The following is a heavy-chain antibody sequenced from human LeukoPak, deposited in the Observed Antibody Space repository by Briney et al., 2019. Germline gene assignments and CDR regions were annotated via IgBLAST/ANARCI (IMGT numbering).Heavy chain of an antibody. Sequence: GGSLRLSCAASGFTFSNAWMSWVRQAPGKGLEWVGCIKSKTDGGTTDYAAPVKGRFTISRDDSKNTLYLQMNSLRTEDTAVYYCTTLVGATPGYWGQGTLVTVSS. CDR3: TTLVGATPGY. CDR2: IKSKTDGGTT. J-gene: IGHJ4*02. V-gene: IGHV3-15*01. D-gene: IGHD1-26*01. CDR1: GFTFSNAW.